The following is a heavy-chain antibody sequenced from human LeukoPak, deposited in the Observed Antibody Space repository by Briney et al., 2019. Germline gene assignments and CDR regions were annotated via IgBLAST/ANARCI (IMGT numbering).Heavy chain of an antibody. Sequence: PSETLSLTCTVSGSSISSGYYWGWTRQPPGKGLEWIGNIYHSGSTYYNPSLKSRVTISVDTSKNQFSLKLSSVTAADTAMYYCASLYGSGFSFDYWGQGTLVTVSS. CDR2: IYHSGST. D-gene: IGHD3-10*01. V-gene: IGHV4-38-2*02. J-gene: IGHJ4*02. CDR3: ASLYGSGFSFDY. CDR1: GSSISSGYY.